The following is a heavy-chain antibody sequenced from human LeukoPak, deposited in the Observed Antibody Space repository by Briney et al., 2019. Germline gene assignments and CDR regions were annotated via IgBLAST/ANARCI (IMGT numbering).Heavy chain of an antibody. CDR3: ARHSVSTFDH. CDR1: GYTFTSYD. D-gene: IGHD5/OR15-5a*01. V-gene: IGHV1-8*01. Sequence: ASVKVSCKASGYTFTSYDINWVRQATGQGPEWVGWINPNSGNRGSAQKFQGRVTMTRDTSINTAYMELNSLTSEDTAVYYCARHSVSTFDHWDQGTPVTVSS. J-gene: IGHJ4*02. CDR2: INPNSGNR.